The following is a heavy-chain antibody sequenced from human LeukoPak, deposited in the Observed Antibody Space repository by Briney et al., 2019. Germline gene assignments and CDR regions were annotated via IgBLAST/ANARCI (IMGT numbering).Heavy chain of an antibody. CDR3: VKDAGTA. CDR1: GFTFNSYA. J-gene: IGHJ5*02. Sequence: PGGSLRLSCAASGFTFNSYAMTWVRQAPGKGLECVANIKKDGSEKYYINSVKGRFTISRDNAKNSLYLQMDSLRAEDTALYYCVKDAGTAWGQGTLVTVSS. CDR2: IKKDGSEK. D-gene: IGHD2-8*02. V-gene: IGHV3-7*01.